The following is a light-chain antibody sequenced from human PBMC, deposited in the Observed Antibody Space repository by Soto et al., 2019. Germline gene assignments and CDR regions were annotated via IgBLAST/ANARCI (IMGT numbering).Light chain of an antibody. V-gene: IGLV2-14*01. CDR1: SSDLAIYNY. Sequence: HSVLTQPASVSGSPGQSITISCTGTSSDLAIYNYVSWYQLHPGKAPKLMIYEVSNRPSGVSNRFSGSKSGDTASLTISGLQAEDEADYYCSSYTTRTTLYVFGTGTKVTVL. J-gene: IGLJ1*01. CDR2: EVS. CDR3: SSYTTRTTLYV.